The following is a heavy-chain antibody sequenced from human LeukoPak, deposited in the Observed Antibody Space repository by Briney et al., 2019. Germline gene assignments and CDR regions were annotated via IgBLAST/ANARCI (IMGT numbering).Heavy chain of an antibody. J-gene: IGHJ3*02. Sequence: TSETLSLTCTVSGGSIGSYYLSWIRQPPGKGLEWIGYIYYIWSTNYNPSLKSRVTISVDTSKNQFSMKLRYVDAADTAVYSCGRVSHTKGNAFDIWGQGTMVTVSS. CDR1: GGSIGSYY. V-gene: IGHV4-59*01. CDR2: IYYIWST. CDR3: GRVSHTKGNAFDI. D-gene: IGHD1-1*01.